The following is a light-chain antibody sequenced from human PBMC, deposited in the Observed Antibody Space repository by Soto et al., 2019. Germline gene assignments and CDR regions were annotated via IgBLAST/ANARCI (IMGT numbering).Light chain of an antibody. CDR3: QQYNAWPRT. Sequence: EVVMTQSPVTLSVSPGERATLSCRASQSVGGDLAWYQQTPGQTPRLLIYGAVTRATGVAARFSGAGSGTEFTLTVDSLQSEGVAIYYCQQYNAWPRTFGQGTKLEI. V-gene: IGKV3-15*01. CDR1: QSVGGD. CDR2: GAV. J-gene: IGKJ2*01.